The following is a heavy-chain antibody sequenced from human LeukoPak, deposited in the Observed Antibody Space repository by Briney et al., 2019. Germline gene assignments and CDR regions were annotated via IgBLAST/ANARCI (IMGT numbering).Heavy chain of an antibody. CDR1: GDSISNYY. CDR3: ARNLIPEQLVLNF. J-gene: IGHJ4*02. V-gene: IGHV4-59*01. Sequence: SETLSLICTVSGDSISNYYWNWIRQPPGKGLEWIGYIYYTGSTNYNPSLKSRVTMSVDTSKNQFTLNLKSVTPEDTAVYYCARNLIPEQLVLNFWGQGTPVTVSS. CDR2: IYYTGST. D-gene: IGHD6-13*01.